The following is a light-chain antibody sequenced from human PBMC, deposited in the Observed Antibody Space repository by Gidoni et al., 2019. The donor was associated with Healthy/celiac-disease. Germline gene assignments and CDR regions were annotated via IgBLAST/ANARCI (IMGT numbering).Light chain of an antibody. CDR1: QSVSSN. Sequence: EIVMTQSPATLSVSTGERATLSCRASQSVSSNLAWYQQKPGQAPRLLIYGASTRATGLPARFSGSGSGTAFTLTISSLQSEDFAVYYCQQYNNWPYTFGQGTKLEIK. CDR3: QQYNNWPYT. V-gene: IGKV3-15*01. J-gene: IGKJ2*01. CDR2: GAS.